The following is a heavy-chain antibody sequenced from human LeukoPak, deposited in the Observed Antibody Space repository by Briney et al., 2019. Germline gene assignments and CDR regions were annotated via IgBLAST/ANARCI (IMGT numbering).Heavy chain of an antibody. D-gene: IGHD6-19*01. Sequence: ASVTVSCKASGYTFTSYYMHWVRQAPGQGLEWMGLINPSGGSTSYAQKFQGRVTMTRDMSTSTVYMELSSLRSEDTAVYYCARGDSSGWYYFDYWGQGTLVTVSS. CDR2: INPSGGST. CDR1: GYTFTSYY. J-gene: IGHJ4*02. V-gene: IGHV1-46*01. CDR3: ARGDSSGWYYFDY.